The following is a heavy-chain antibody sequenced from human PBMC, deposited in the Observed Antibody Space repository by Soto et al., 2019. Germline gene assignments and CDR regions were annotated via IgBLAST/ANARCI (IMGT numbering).Heavy chain of an antibody. D-gene: IGHD5-12*01. V-gene: IGHV4-59*01. CDR1: GGSISSYY. Sequence: SETLSLTCTVSGGSISSYYWSWIRQPPGKGLEWIGYIYYSGSTNYNPSLKSRVTISVDTSKNQFSLKLSSVTAADTAVYYCARVGLRRSRNYYHYMDVWGKGTTVTVSS. CDR2: IYYSGST. CDR3: ARVGLRRSRNYYHYMDV. J-gene: IGHJ6*03.